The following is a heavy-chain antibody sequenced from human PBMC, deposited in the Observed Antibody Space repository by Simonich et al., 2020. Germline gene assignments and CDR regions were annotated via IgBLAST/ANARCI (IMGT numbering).Heavy chain of an antibody. Sequence: EVQLVESGGGLVQPGGSLRLSCAASGFTFSSYWMSWVRQAPGKGLEWVANKKQDGSEKSYVDSVKGRFTISRDNAKNSLYLQMNSLRAEDTAVYYCARDREVYGSGSYYNYWGQGTLVTVSS. CDR1: GFTFSSYW. CDR3: ARDREVYGSGSYYNY. J-gene: IGHJ4*02. D-gene: IGHD3-10*01. CDR2: KKQDGSEK. V-gene: IGHV3-7*01.